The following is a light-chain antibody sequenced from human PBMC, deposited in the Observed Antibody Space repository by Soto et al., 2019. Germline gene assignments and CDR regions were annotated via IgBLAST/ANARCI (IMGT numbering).Light chain of an antibody. Sequence: QSALTQPASVSGSPGQSITISCTGTGSDVGGYNYVSWYQQNPGKAPKLMIHEVTNRPSGVSNRFSGSKSGNTASLTISGLQAEDEADYYCSSYTISSTPWVFGGGTKVTVL. CDR2: EVT. J-gene: IGLJ3*02. CDR3: SSYTISSTPWV. CDR1: GSDVGGYNY. V-gene: IGLV2-14*01.